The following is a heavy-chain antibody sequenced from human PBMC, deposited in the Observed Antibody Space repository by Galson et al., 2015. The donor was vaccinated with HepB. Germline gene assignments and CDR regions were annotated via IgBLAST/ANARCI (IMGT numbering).Heavy chain of an antibody. V-gene: IGHV4-30-2*01. CDR3: ARAGGRVRGVTSRRLDNWFDP. J-gene: IGHJ5*02. Sequence: TLSLTCAVSGGSISSGGYSWSWIRQPPGKGLEWIGYIYHSGSTYYNPSLKSRVTISVDRPKNQFSLKLSSVTAADTAVYYCARAGGRVRGVTSRRLDNWFDPWGQGTLVTVSS. CDR2: IYHSGST. CDR1: GGSISSGGYS. D-gene: IGHD3-10*01.